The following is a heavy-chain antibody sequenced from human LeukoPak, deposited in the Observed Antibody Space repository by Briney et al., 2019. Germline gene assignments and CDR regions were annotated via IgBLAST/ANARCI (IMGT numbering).Heavy chain of an antibody. J-gene: IGHJ6*02. CDR3: AKDLSNPYRQDYYGMDV. Sequence: GGSLRLSCAASGFTFSSYGMHWVRQAPGKGLEWVAVISYDGSNKYYADSVKGRFTIPRDNSKNTLYLQMNSLRAEDTAVYYCAKDLSNPYRQDYYGMDVWGQGTTVTVSS. D-gene: IGHD4-11*01. CDR2: ISYDGSNK. V-gene: IGHV3-30*18. CDR1: GFTFSSYG.